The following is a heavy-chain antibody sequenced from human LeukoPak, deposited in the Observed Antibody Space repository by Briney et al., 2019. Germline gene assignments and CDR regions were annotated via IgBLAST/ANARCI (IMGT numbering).Heavy chain of an antibody. V-gene: IGHV3-53*01. D-gene: IGHD5-12*01. Sequence: AGGSLRLSCAASGFTVSNNYMTWVRQAPGKGLGWVSVIDSGGNTYYADSVKGRFIISRDNSKNTVFLQLNSLRAEDTAVYYCARVHSGYHSFDYWGNGTLVTVSS. J-gene: IGHJ4*01. CDR1: GFTVSNNY. CDR2: IDSGGNT. CDR3: ARVHSGYHSFDY.